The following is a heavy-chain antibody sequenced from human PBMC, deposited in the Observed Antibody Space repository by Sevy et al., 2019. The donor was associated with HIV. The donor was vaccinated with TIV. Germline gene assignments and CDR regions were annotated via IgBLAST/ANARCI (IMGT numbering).Heavy chain of an antibody. V-gene: IGHV3-53*01. CDR3: ARDRGSREGYNPDAFGI. Sequence: GGSLRLSCAASGFTVSSNYMSWVRQAPGKGLEWVSVVYRGGTVYYADSVRGRFTISRDNSKNTLFLQMNSLRAEDTAVYYCARDRGSREGYNPDAFGIWGQGAMVTVSS. CDR1: GFTVSSNY. CDR2: VYRGGTV. D-gene: IGHD3-16*01. J-gene: IGHJ3*02.